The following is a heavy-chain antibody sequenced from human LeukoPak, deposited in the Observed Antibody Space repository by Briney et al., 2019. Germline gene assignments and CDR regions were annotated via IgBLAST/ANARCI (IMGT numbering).Heavy chain of an antibody. Sequence: PGGSLRLSCAPSGFTFSGYPISWVRQALGKGLEWVSALRGSDEGPFYADSVKGRFTISRDNAKNSLYLQMNSLRAEDTAVYYCARDGAHGERFLEWLLWDHWGQGTLVTVSS. D-gene: IGHD3-3*01. CDR1: GFTFSGYP. CDR2: LRGSDEGP. V-gene: IGHV3-23*01. J-gene: IGHJ4*02. CDR3: ARDGAHGERFLEWLLWDH.